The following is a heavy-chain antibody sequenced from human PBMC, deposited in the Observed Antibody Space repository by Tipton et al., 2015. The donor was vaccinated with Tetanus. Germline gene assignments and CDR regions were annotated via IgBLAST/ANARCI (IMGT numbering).Heavy chain of an antibody. V-gene: IGHV3-30-3*01. CDR3: ARVGSGGSSWYYNWFDP. Sequence: SLRLSCAASGFTFSSYAMHWVRQAPGKGLEWVAVISHDGSNKYYADSVKGRFTISRDNSKNTLYLQMNSLRAEDTAVYYCARVGSGGSSWYYNWFDPWGQGTLVTVSS. CDR2: ISHDGSNK. J-gene: IGHJ5*02. D-gene: IGHD6-13*01. CDR1: GFTFSSYA.